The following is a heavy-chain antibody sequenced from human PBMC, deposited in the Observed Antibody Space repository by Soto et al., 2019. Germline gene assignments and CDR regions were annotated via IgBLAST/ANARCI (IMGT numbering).Heavy chain of an antibody. Sequence: SETLSLTCTVSGGSISTSSYYWGWIRQPPGKGLEWIGYIYYGGNTYYNSSLKSRLIMSVDTSKNHFSLKLTSVTAADTAVYHCARVGATRGSWFDPWGQGTLVT. CDR1: GGSISTSSYY. D-gene: IGHD1-26*01. CDR2: IYYGGNT. CDR3: ARVGATRGSWFDP. J-gene: IGHJ5*02. V-gene: IGHV4-39*02.